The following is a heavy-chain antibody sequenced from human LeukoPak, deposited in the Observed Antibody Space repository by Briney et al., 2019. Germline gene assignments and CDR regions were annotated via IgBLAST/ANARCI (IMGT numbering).Heavy chain of an antibody. Sequence: GGSLRLSCAASGFTFSSYAMNWVRQAPGKGLEWVSAIGGSGGSTYYADSVKGRFTISRDNYKNTLYLQMNSLRAEDTAVYYCAKASAAAHIVLMVYNYWGQGTLVTVSS. CDR2: IGGSGGST. V-gene: IGHV3-23*01. D-gene: IGHD2-8*01. J-gene: IGHJ4*02. CDR1: GFTFSSYA. CDR3: AKASAAAHIVLMVYNY.